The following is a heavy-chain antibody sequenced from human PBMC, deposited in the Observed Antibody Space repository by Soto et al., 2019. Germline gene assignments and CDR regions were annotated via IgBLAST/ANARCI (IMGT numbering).Heavy chain of an antibody. J-gene: IGHJ6*03. CDR2: IYYSGST. Sequence: SETLSLTCTVSGGSISSYYWSWIRQPPGKGLEWIGYIYYSGSTNYNPSLKSRVTISVDTSKNQFSLKLSSVTAADTAVYYCARRPEYSSSSLDYYYYYMDVRGKGSTVTVSS. D-gene: IGHD6-6*01. CDR3: ARRPEYSSSSLDYYYYYMDV. CDR1: GGSISSYY. V-gene: IGHV4-59*08.